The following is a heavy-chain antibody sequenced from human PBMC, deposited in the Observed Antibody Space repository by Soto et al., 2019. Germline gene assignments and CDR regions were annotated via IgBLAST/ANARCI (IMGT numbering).Heavy chain of an antibody. CDR3: AREWQSSFCSPTTCYFYGMDV. Sequence: GGSLRLSCAASGFNFGTFWMSWVRQAPGKGLEWVASIKEDGSEAYYVGSVKGRFTISRDNAKNSLYLQLNSLGVEDTAIYYCAREWQSSFCSPTTCYFYGMDVWGQGTTVTVSS. CDR2: IKEDGSEA. D-gene: IGHD2-21*01. V-gene: IGHV3-7*01. J-gene: IGHJ6*02. CDR1: GFNFGTFW.